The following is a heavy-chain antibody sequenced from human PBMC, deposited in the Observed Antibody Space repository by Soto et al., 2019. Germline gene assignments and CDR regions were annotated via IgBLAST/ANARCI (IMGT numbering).Heavy chain of an antibody. CDR1: GYTFTGYY. V-gene: IGHV1-2*04. Sequence: GASVKVSCKASGYTFTGYYMHWVRQAPGQGLEWMGWINPNSGGTNYAQKFQGWVTMTRDTSISTAYMELSRLRSDDTAVYYCARDAMFLGIVGATDDWGQGTLVPVSS. J-gene: IGHJ4*02. CDR3: ARDAMFLGIVGATDD. CDR2: INPNSGGT. D-gene: IGHD1-26*01.